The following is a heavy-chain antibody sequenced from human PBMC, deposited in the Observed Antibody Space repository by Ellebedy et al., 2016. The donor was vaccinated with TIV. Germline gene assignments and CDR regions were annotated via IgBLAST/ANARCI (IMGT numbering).Heavy chain of an antibody. Sequence: ASVKVSXXASGYTFTSYYMHWVRQAPGQGLEWMGIINPSGGSTSYAQKFQGRVTMTRDTSTSTAYMELRSLRSDDTAVYYCARFVTDFWSGYYYYYMDVWGKGTTVTVSS. D-gene: IGHD3-3*01. CDR3: ARFVTDFWSGYYYYYMDV. J-gene: IGHJ6*03. V-gene: IGHV1-46*01. CDR1: GYTFTSYY. CDR2: INPSGGST.